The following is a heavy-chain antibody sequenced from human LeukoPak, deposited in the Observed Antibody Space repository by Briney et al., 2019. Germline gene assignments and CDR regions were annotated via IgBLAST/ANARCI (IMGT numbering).Heavy chain of an antibody. CDR1: GLIFSNYA. CDR2: IRGSGGGT. CDR3: ARDPNGDYIGAFDM. V-gene: IGHV3-23*01. Sequence: GGSLRLSCAASGLIFSNYALMWLRQSPGKGLEWVSAIRGSGGGTFYADSVKGRFTISRDNSKNTLYLQMNGLRAEDTAVYYCARDPNGDYIGAFDMWGRGTLVTISS. J-gene: IGHJ3*02. D-gene: IGHD4-17*01.